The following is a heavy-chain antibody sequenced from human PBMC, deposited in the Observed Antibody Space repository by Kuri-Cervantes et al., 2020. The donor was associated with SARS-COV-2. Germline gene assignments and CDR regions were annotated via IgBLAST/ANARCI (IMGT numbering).Heavy chain of an antibody. J-gene: IGHJ6*02. V-gene: IGHV4-34*01. D-gene: IGHD2-15*01. CDR3: ARDIGVYYYGMDV. CDR1: GGSFSGYY. Sequence: GSLRLSCAVYGGSFSGYYWSWIRQPPGKGLEWIGEINHSGSTNYNPSLKSRVTISVDTSKNQFSLKLSSVTAADTAVYYCARDIGVYYYGMDVWGQGTTVTVSS. CDR2: INHSGST.